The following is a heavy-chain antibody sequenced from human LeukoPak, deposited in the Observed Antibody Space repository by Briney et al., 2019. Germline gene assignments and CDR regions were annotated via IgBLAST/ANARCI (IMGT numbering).Heavy chain of an antibody. CDR2: IYWDDDK. V-gene: IGHV2-5*02. CDR1: GFSLSTTKVG. D-gene: IGHD3-22*01. CDR3: SRSYYDSGGYYYLFDL. Sequence: SGPTLLKPTQTLTLTCTFSGFSLSTTKVGVGWIRRPPGKALEWLALIYWDDDKRYSPSLKSRLTIAKDNSKHRVVLTMTYMEPVDTATYYCSRSYYDSGGYYYLFDLGGQGTLDTVSS. J-gene: IGHJ4*02.